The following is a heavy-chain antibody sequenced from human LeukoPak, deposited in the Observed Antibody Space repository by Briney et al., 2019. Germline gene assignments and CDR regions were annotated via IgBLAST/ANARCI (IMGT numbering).Heavy chain of an antibody. Sequence: SVKASCKASGGTFSSYAISWVRQAPGQGLEWMGRIIPIFGTANYAQKFQGRVTITTDESTSTAYMELSSLRSEDTAVYYCAREGYYYDSSGPGNWFDPWGQGTLVTVSS. V-gene: IGHV1-69*05. CDR1: GGTFSSYA. J-gene: IGHJ5*02. D-gene: IGHD3-22*01. CDR2: IIPIFGTA. CDR3: AREGYYYDSSGPGNWFDP.